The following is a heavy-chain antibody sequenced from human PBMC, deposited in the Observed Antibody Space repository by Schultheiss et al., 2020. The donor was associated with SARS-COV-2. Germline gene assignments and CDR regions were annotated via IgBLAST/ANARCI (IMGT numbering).Heavy chain of an antibody. D-gene: IGHD3-16*01. J-gene: IGHJ4*02. V-gene: IGHV3-33*08. Sequence: GGSLRLSCAASGFTFSKFGMHWVRQAPGKGPEWVAVISPDGNYKYYADSVQGRFTISRDNAKNSLYLQMNSLRDEDTAVYYCARGAAGTKYYDRSPPDYWGQGTLVTVSS. CDR2: ISPDGNYK. CDR3: ARGAAGTKYYDRSPPDY. CDR1: GFTFSKFG.